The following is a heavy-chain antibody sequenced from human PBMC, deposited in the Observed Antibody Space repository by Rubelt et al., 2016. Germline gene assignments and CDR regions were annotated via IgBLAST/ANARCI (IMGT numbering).Heavy chain of an antibody. CDR2: IYYSGST. CDR3: ARTGGLSSSYYNYYYMDV. V-gene: IGHV4-39*01. J-gene: IGHJ6*03. Sequence: GWIRQPPGKGLEWIGSIYYSGSTYYNPSLKSRVTISVDTSKNQFSLKVTSVTAADTAVQYCARTGGLSSSYYNYYYMDVWGKGTTVTVSS. D-gene: IGHD2-2*01.